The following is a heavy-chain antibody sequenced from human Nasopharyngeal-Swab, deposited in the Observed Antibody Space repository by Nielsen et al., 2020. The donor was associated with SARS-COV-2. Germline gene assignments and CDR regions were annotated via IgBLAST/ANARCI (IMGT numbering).Heavy chain of an antibody. Sequence: ASVQVSCKASGYTFTSYAMHWVRQAPGQRLEWMGWINAGNGNTKYSQKFQGRVTITRDTSASTAYMELSSLRSEDTAVYYCARAKYDSSGYYLFDYWGQGTLVTVSS. CDR3: ARAKYDSSGYYLFDY. CDR2: INAGNGNT. J-gene: IGHJ4*02. D-gene: IGHD3-22*01. V-gene: IGHV1-3*01. CDR1: GYTFTSYA.